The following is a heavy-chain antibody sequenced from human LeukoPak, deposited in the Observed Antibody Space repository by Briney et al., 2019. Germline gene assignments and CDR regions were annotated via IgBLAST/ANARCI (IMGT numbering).Heavy chain of an antibody. D-gene: IGHD3-10*01. J-gene: IGHJ5*02. CDR1: GGSFSGYY. V-gene: IGHV4-59*10. Sequence: SETLSLTCAVYGGSFSGYYWSWIRQPAGKGLEWIGRIYTSGSTNYNPSLKSRVTMSVDTSKNQFSLKLSSVTAADTAVYYCARVTRGVYNWFDPWGQGTLVTVSS. CDR2: IYTSGST. CDR3: ARVTRGVYNWFDP.